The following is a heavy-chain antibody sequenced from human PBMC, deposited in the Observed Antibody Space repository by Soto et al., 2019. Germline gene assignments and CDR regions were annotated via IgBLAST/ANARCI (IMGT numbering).Heavy chain of an antibody. CDR2: INAGNGNT. D-gene: IGHD4-4*01. J-gene: IGHJ6*02. V-gene: IGHV1-3*01. CDR1: GYTFTSYA. Sequence: GASVKVSCKASGYTFTSYAMHWVRQAPGQRLEWMGWINAGNGNTKYSQKFQGRVTITRDTSASTAYMELSSLRSEDTAVYYCARDTDPYHDYYGMDVWGQGTTVTVSS. CDR3: ARDTDPYHDYYGMDV.